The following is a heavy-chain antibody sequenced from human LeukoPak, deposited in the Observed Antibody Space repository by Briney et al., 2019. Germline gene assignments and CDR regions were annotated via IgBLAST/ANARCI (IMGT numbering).Heavy chain of an antibody. CDR1: VYTFTIYG. Sequence: GASVKVSYKASVYTFTIYGISWVRQAPGQGLEWMGGISAYNGNTNYAQKFQGRVTMTTDTSTSTAYMELRSLTSDDTAVYYCARDSRYDEGSWGQGTLVPVSS. V-gene: IGHV1-18*01. J-gene: IGHJ5*02. CDR3: ARDSRYDEGS. D-gene: IGHD5-12*01. CDR2: ISAYNGNT.